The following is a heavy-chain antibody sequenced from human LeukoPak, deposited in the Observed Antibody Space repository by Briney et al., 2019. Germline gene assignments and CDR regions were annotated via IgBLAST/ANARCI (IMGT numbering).Heavy chain of an antibody. Sequence: PGGSLRLSCAASAFTFNSYSMSWVRQAPGKGLEWVSSITSTSVSTYYADSVKGRFTISRDNAKNSLYLQMNSLRAEDTAVYYCARDGRSFDYWGQGTLVTVSS. D-gene: IGHD3-3*01. CDR3: ARDGRSFDY. CDR2: ITSTSVST. J-gene: IGHJ4*02. V-gene: IGHV3-21*01. CDR1: AFTFNSYS.